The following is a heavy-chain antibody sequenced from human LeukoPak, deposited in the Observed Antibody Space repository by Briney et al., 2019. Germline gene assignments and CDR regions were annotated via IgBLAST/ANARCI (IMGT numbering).Heavy chain of an antibody. D-gene: IGHD3-16*02. CDR2: INPSGGST. J-gene: IGHJ4*02. Sequence: ASVKVSCKASGYTFTSYYMHWVRQAPGQGLEWMGIINPSGGSTSYAQKFQGRVTMTRDTSTSTAYMELRSLRSDDTAVYYCAREGYLPGFDYWGQGTLVTVSS. CDR3: AREGYLPGFDY. V-gene: IGHV1-46*01. CDR1: GYTFTSYY.